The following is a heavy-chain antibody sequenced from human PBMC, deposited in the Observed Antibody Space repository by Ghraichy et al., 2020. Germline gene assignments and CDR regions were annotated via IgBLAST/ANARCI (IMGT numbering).Heavy chain of an antibody. CDR1: GGSISSYY. J-gene: IGHJ2*01. D-gene: IGHD6-13*01. Sequence: SCTVSGGSISSYYWSWIRQPPGKGLEWIGYIYYSGSTNYNPSLKSRVTISVDTSKNQFSLKLSSVTAADTAVYYCARDPRSSSWYFDLWGRGTLVTVSS. CDR2: IYYSGST. CDR3: ARDPRSSSWYFDL. V-gene: IGHV4-59*01.